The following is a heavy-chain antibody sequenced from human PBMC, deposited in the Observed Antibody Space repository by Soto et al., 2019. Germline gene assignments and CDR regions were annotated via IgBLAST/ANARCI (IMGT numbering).Heavy chain of an antibody. CDR3: AKEYCGGHCSSDYFDY. CDR2: ISRDGSVR. D-gene: IGHD2-21*01. Sequence: QVQLVESGGGVVQPGRSLRLSCAASGFTFSNYGIHWVRQAPGNGLEWVAVISRDGSVRYYADSVKGRITISRDNSKNTLYLQVNNLRPEDTAVYYCAKEYCGGHCSSDYFDYWGQGTLVTVSS. CDR1: GFTFSNYG. V-gene: IGHV3-30*18. J-gene: IGHJ4*02.